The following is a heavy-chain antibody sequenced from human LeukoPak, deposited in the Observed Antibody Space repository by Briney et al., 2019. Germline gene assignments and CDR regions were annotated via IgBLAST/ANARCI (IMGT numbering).Heavy chain of an antibody. CDR2: ISRNGGST. CDR1: GFTFRNYA. CDR3: VPFDIQIYGSVTPKGGKAAFDI. J-gene: IGHJ3*02. D-gene: IGHD3-10*01. V-gene: IGHV3-64D*06. Sequence: SGGSLRLSCSASGFTFRNYAMHCVRQAPRKGLEYVSAISRNGGSTYYADSVKGRFTISRDNSKNTLYLQMTSLRAEDTAVYCSVPFDIQIYGSVTPKGGKAAFDIWGQGTMVTVSS.